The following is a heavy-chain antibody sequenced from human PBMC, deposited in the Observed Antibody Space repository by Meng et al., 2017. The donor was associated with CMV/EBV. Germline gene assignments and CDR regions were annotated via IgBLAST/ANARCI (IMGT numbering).Heavy chain of an antibody. J-gene: IGHJ5*02. CDR2: IYHSGST. Sequence: SETLSLTCTVSGYSISSGYYWSWIRQPPGKGLGWIGSIYHSGSTYYNPSLKSRVTISVDTSKNQFSLKLSSVTAADTAVYYCARVSSGGVGAAAMWFDPWGQGTLVTVSS. V-gene: IGHV4-38-2*02. CDR3: ARVSSGGVGAAAMWFDP. D-gene: IGHD6-13*01. CDR1: GYSISSGYY.